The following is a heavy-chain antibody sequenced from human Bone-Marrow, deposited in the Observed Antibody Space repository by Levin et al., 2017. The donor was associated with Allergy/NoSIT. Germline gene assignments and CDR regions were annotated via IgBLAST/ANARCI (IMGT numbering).Heavy chain of an antibody. Sequence: GSLRLSCTVSGDSISSSNYYWGWIRQPPGKGLEWIVSIYYSGNTYYNPSLKSRLTISVDTSKNQFSLKLRSVTAADTAVYYCARAGRYDYWGQGTLVTVSS. D-gene: IGHD3-9*01. V-gene: IGHV4-39*07. CDR2: IYYSGNT. J-gene: IGHJ4*02. CDR3: ARAGRYDY. CDR1: GDSISSSNYY.